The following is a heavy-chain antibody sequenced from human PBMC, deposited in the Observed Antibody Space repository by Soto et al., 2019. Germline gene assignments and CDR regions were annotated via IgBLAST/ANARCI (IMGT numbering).Heavy chain of an antibody. CDR3: ARDPGYGGPFDY. Sequence: GGSLRLSCAASGFTFSSYSMNWVRQAPGKGLEWVSSISSSSSYIYYADSVKGRFTTSRDNAKNSLYLQMNSLRAEDTAVYYCARDPGYGGPFDYWGQGTLVTVSS. V-gene: IGHV3-21*01. D-gene: IGHD3-10*01. CDR2: ISSSSSYI. CDR1: GFTFSSYS. J-gene: IGHJ4*02.